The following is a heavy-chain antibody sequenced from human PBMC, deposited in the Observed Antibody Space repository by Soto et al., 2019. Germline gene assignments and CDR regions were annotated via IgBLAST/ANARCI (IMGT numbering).Heavy chain of an antibody. CDR1: GESLSDYH. J-gene: IGHJ4*02. CDR3: SAGAYLGY. Sequence: ETLSLTCAVYGESLSDYHWTWIRQSPGKGLEWVGDINHSGSTNYNPSLKSRVTISVDTSKKQFSLRLTSVTAADTAVYYCSAGAYLGYWGQGTLVTVSS. V-gene: IGHV4-34*01. CDR2: INHSGST. D-gene: IGHD2-8*02.